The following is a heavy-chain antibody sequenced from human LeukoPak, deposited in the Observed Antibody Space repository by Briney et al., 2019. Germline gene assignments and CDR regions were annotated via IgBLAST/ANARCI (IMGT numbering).Heavy chain of an antibody. J-gene: IGHJ3*02. CDR3: AREKGGIVSIPTNTFDM. CDR2: ISYDGSNK. CDR1: GFTFSSYG. V-gene: IGHV3-30*03. Sequence: PGGSLRLSCAASGFTFSSYGMHWVRQAPGKGLEWVAVISYDGSNKYYADSVKGRFTISRDNSKNTLYLQMNSLRAEDTAVYYCAREKGGIVSIPTNTFDMWGQGTMVTVSS. D-gene: IGHD2-15*01.